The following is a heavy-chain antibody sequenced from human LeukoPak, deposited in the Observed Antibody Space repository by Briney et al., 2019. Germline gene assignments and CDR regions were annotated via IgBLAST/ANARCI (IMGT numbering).Heavy chain of an antibody. V-gene: IGHV4-4*07. CDR1: GGSISSYY. CDR3: ARGRSSCWSRAFDI. Sequence: SETLSLTCTVSGGSISSYYWSWIRQPAGKGLEWSGRIYTSGSTNYNPSLRSRVTMSVDTSKNQFSLKLSSVTAADTAVYYCARGRSSCWSRAFDIWGQGTMVTVSS. D-gene: IGHD6-19*01. J-gene: IGHJ3*02. CDR2: IYTSGST.